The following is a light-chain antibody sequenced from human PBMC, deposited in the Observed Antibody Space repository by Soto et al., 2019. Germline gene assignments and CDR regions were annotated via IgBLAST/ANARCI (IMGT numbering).Light chain of an antibody. CDR2: EAS. CDR1: HDISTY. V-gene: IGKV1-9*01. Sequence: DIQLTQSPSLLSASVGDRVTIXXRASHDISTYLAWYQQKPGKAPKLXIYEASTLQSGVPSRFSGSGSGTEFTLTISGLLPEDFATYHCQQLNTLPFTFGQGTRLEIK. J-gene: IGKJ5*01. CDR3: QQLNTLPFT.